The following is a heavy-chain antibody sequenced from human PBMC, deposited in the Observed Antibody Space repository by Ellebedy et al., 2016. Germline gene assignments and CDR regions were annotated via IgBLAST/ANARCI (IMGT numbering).Heavy chain of an antibody. CDR2: ISGSGGST. D-gene: IGHD1-1*01. J-gene: IGHJ3*02. CDR1: GFTFSSYA. V-gene: IGHV3-23*01. CDR3: ARDMNVMTFDI. Sequence: GESLKISXAASGFTFSSYAMSWVRQAPGKGLEWVSAISGSGGSTYYADSVKGRFTISRDNSKNTLYLQMNSLRAEDTALYHCARDMNVMTFDIWGQGTMVTVSS.